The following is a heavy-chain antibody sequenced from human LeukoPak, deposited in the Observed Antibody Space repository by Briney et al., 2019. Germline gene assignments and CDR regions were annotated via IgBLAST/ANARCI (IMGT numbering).Heavy chain of an antibody. CDR2: IYYTGNT. CDR3: ARLGGATSPFGY. J-gene: IGHJ4*02. D-gene: IGHD1-26*01. CDR1: GGSISSYY. V-gene: IGHV4-59*08. Sequence: PSETLSLTCTVSGGSISSYYWSWIRQPPGKGLEWTGYIYYTGNTNYNPSLKSRVTISVDTSKNQFSLNLSSVTAADTAIYYCARLGGATSPFGYWGQGTLVTVSS.